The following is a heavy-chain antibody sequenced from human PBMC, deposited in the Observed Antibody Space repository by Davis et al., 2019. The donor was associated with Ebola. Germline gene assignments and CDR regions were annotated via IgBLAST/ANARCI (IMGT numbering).Heavy chain of an antibody. CDR3: ARSYIVLMVYAAWDWYFDL. Sequence: GESLKISCAASGFTFSNFWMSWVRQAPGKGLEWVSYISSSSSTIYYADSVKGRFTISRDNAKNSLYLQMNSLRDEDTAVYYCARSYIVLMVYAAWDWYFDLWGRGTLVTVSS. CDR2: ISSSSSTI. CDR1: GFTFSNFW. D-gene: IGHD2-8*01. V-gene: IGHV3-48*02. J-gene: IGHJ2*01.